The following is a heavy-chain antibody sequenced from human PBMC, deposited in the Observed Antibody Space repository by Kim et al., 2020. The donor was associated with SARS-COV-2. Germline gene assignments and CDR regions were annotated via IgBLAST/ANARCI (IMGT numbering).Heavy chain of an antibody. V-gene: IGHV5-10-1*01. D-gene: IGHD6-6*01. J-gene: IGHJ6*02. CDR3: AARRTNYYYYGMDV. CDR1: GYSFTSYW. CDR2: IDPSDSYT. Sequence: GESLKISCKGSGYSFTSYWISWVRQMPGKGLEWMGRIDPSDSYTNYSPSFQGHVTISADKSISTAYLQWSSLKASDTAMYYCAARRTNYYYYGMDVWGQGTTVTVSS.